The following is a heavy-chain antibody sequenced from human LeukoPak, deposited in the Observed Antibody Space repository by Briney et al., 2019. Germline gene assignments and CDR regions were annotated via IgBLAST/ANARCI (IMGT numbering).Heavy chain of an antibody. V-gene: IGHV1-18*01. CDR2: ISAYNGNT. CDR3: AKGSIQLWSGSYYYYYMDV. D-gene: IGHD5-18*01. Sequence: RASVKVSCXASGYTFTSYGISWVRQAPGQGLEWMGWISAYNGNTNYAQKLQGRVTMTTDTSTSTAYMELRSLRSDDTAVYYCAKGSIQLWSGSYYYYYMDVWGKGTTVTVSS. J-gene: IGHJ6*03. CDR1: GYTFTSYG.